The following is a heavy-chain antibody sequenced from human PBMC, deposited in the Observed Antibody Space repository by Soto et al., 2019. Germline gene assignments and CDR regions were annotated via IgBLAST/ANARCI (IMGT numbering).Heavy chain of an antibody. CDR1: GGTFSSYA. Sequence: QVQLVQSGAEVKKPGSSVKVSCKASGGTFSSYAISWVRQAPGQGLEWMGGIIPIFGTANYAQKFQGRVTITADESTSTAYMELRSLRSEDTAVYYCARDSSGDFWSGYSAGYYYYGMDVWGQGTTVTVSS. D-gene: IGHD3-3*01. V-gene: IGHV1-69*01. CDR3: ARDSSGDFWSGYSAGYYYYGMDV. J-gene: IGHJ6*02. CDR2: IIPIFGTA.